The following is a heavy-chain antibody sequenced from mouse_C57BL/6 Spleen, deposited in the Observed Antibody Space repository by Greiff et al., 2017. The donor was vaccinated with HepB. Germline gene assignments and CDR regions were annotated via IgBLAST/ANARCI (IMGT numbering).Heavy chain of an antibody. CDR1: GFTFSDYG. V-gene: IGHV5-17*01. CDR3: ARDHYYGSNYFDY. J-gene: IGHJ2*01. Sequence: DVQLVESGGGLVKPGGSLKLSCAASGFTFSDYGMHWVRQAPEKGLEWVAYISSGSSTIYYADTVKGRFTISRDNAKNTLFLQMTSLRSEDTAMYYCARDHYYGSNYFDYWGQGTTLTVSS. CDR2: ISSGSSTI. D-gene: IGHD1-1*01.